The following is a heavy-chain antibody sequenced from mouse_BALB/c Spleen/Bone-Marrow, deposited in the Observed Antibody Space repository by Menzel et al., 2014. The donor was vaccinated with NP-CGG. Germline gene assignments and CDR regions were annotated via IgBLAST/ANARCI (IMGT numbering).Heavy chain of an antibody. CDR1: GYTFTSYV. V-gene: IGHV1-14*01. CDR3: AKGGNYRYDFDY. J-gene: IGHJ2*01. D-gene: IGHD2-14*01. Sequence: VHVKQSGPELVKPGASVKMSCKASGYTFTSYVMHWVKPKPGQGLEWIGYINPYNDGTKYNEKFKGMATLTSDRSSSTAYMELSSLTSEDSAAYYCAKGGNYRYDFDYWGQGTTLTVSS. CDR2: INPYNDGT.